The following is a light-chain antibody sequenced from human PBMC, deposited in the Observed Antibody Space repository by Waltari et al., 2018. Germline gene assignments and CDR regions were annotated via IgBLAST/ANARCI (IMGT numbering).Light chain of an antibody. CDR3: AAWDDSLSVYVV. Sequence: QSVLTQPPSASGTPGQRVTISCSGSSSNIGSNYVYWYQQLPGTAPKLLIYRNNQRPSGVPDRFSGSKSGTSASRAISWLRSEDEADYYCAAWDDSLSVYVVFGGGTKLTVL. V-gene: IGLV1-47*01. CDR1: SSNIGSNY. CDR2: RNN. J-gene: IGLJ2*01.